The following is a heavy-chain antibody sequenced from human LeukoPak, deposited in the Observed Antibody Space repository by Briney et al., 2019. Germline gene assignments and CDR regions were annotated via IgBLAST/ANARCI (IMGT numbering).Heavy chain of an antibody. V-gene: IGHV3-30-3*01. Sequence: GGPLRLSCAASGFTFSSYAMHWVRQAPGKGLEWVAVISYDGSNKYYADSVKGRFTISRDNSKNTLYLQMNSLRAEDTAVYYCAREENYYDSSGSEMYYFDYWGQGTLVTVSS. CDR2: ISYDGSNK. CDR3: AREENYYDSSGSEMYYFDY. CDR1: GFTFSSYA. D-gene: IGHD3-22*01. J-gene: IGHJ4*02.